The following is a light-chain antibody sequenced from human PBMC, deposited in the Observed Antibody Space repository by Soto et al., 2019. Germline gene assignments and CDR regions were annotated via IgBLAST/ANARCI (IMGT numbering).Light chain of an antibody. CDR1: INDVGGYNY. CDR2: EVV. J-gene: IGLJ2*01. CDR3: CSYAGHTNVL. Sequence: QSVLTQPPSASGSPGQSVTISCTGTINDVGGYNYVSWYQQYPGEAPKLMIYEVVKRPSGVPDRFSGSKSGNTASLTVSGFQAEDEADYYCCSYAGHTNVLFGGGTKLTVL. V-gene: IGLV2-8*01.